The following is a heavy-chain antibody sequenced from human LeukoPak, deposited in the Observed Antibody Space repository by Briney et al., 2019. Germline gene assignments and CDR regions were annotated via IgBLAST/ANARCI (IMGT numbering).Heavy chain of an antibody. J-gene: IGHJ4*02. CDR2: IIPIFGTA. V-gene: IGHV1-69*05. CDR3: ARRYYDFWSGSPLDFDY. CDR1: GGTFSSYA. Sequence: SVKVSCKASGGTFSSYAISWVRQAPGQGLEWMGRIIPIFGTANYAQKFQGRVTMTTDTSTSTAYMELRSLRSDDTAVYYCARRYYDFWSGSPLDFDYWGQGTLVTVSS. D-gene: IGHD3-3*01.